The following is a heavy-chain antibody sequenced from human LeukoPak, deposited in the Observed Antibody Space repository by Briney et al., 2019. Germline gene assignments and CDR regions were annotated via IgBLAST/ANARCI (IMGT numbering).Heavy chain of an antibody. V-gene: IGHV3-23*01. CDR2: ISDSGIST. Sequence: GGSLRLSCAASGFTFSSYAMNWVRQAPGKGLEWVSDISDSGISTYYADSVKGRFTISRDNYKNTLYLQMNSLRAEDTAVYYCAKVDDILTGHFDYWGQGTLVTVSS. CDR3: AKVDDILTGHFDY. CDR1: GFTFSSYA. J-gene: IGHJ4*02. D-gene: IGHD3-9*01.